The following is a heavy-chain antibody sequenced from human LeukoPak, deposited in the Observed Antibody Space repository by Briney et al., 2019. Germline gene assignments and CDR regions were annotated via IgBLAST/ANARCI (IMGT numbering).Heavy chain of an antibody. J-gene: IGHJ6*03. CDR2: IKQDGREK. D-gene: IGHD3-22*01. CDR1: GFTFSSYW. V-gene: IGHV3-7*01. CDR3: ARDLHYYDSSGYYSDDYYYMDV. Sequence: GGSLRLSCAASGFTFSSYWMSWVRQAPGKGLEWVGNIKQDGREKYYVDSVKGRFTISRDNAKNSLYLQMNSLRAEDTAVYYCARDLHYYDSSGYYSDDYYYMDVWGKGTTVTVSS.